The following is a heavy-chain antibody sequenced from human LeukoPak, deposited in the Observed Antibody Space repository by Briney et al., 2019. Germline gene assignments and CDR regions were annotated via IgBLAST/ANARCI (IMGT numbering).Heavy chain of an antibody. Sequence: SVKVSCKASGYTFTSHYMHCVRQAPGQGLEWMGGIIPIFGTANYAQKFQGRVTITTDESTSTAYMELSSLRSEDTAVYYCARYSNENTFDYWGQGTLVTVSS. D-gene: IGHD1-1*01. J-gene: IGHJ4*02. CDR2: IIPIFGTA. CDR3: ARYSNENTFDY. V-gene: IGHV1-69*05. CDR1: GYTFTSHY.